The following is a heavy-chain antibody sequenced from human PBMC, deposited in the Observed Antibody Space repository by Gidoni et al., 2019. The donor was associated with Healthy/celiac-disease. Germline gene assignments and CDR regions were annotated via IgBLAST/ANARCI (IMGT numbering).Heavy chain of an antibody. CDR3: ARVSSSRLRYFDY. D-gene: IGHD6-13*01. CDR1: GGSFSGYY. Sequence: QVQLQQWGAGLLKPSETLSLTCAVYGGSFSGYYWSWIRQPPGKGLEWIGEINHSGSTNYNPSLKSRVTISVDTSKNQFSLKLSSVTAADTAVYYCARVSSSRLRYFDYWGQGTLVTVSS. CDR2: INHSGST. V-gene: IGHV4-34*01. J-gene: IGHJ4*02.